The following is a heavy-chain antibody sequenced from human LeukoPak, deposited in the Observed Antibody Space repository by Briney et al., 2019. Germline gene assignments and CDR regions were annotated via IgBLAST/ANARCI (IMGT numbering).Heavy chain of an antibody. CDR3: ARALVPKSGYFDY. V-gene: IGHV3-30-3*01. D-gene: IGHD3-10*01. CDR2: ISYDGSNK. CDR1: GFTFSSYA. J-gene: IGHJ4*02. Sequence: PGRSLRLSCAASGFTFSSYAMHWVRQAPGKGLEWVAVISYDGSNKYYADSVKGRFTISRDNSKNTLYLQMNSLRAEDTAVYYCARALVPKSGYFDYWGQGTLVTVSS.